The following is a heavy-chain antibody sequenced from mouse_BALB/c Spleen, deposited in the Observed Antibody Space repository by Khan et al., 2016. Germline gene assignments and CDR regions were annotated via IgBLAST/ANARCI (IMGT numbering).Heavy chain of an antibody. D-gene: IGHD3-1*01. J-gene: IGHJ2*01. CDR3: ARSSSGYWYYFDY. CDR1: GYSITSHYS. V-gene: IGHV3-1*02. CDR2: IYYSGST. Sequence: EVQLQESGPDLVKPSQSLSLTCTVTGYSITSHYSWHWIRHFPGNKLEWMGYIYYSGSTNYNPSLKSRISLTRDTSKNQFFLQLNSVTTEYTATYYCARSSSGYWYYFDYWGQGTTLTVSS.